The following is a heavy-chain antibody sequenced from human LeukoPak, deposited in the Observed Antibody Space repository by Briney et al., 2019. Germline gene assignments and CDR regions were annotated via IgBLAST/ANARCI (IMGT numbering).Heavy chain of an antibody. CDR3: ARDNSVEDTAWWFDP. J-gene: IGHJ5*02. CDR2: INPSGGST. D-gene: IGHD4-23*01. V-gene: IGHV1-46*01. Sequence: ASVKVSCKASGYTFTGYYMHWVRQAPGQGLEWMGIINPSGGSTSYAQKFQGRVTMTRDMSTSTDYMELSSLRSEDTAVYYCARDNSVEDTAWWFDPWGQGTLVTVSS. CDR1: GYTFTGYY.